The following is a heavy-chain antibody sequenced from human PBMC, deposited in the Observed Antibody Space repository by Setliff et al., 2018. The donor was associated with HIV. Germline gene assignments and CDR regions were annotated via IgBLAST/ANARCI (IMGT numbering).Heavy chain of an antibody. D-gene: IGHD1-26*01. V-gene: IGHV1-46*01. Sequence: GASVKVSCKASGFTFTNYYIHWVRQAPGQGLEWMGIFNPTGGSTSYAQKFQGRVTMTSDMSTSTVYMELSSLRSEDTAVYYCARGSGSYWGYWGQGTLVTAPQ. J-gene: IGHJ4*02. CDR2: FNPTGGST. CDR1: GFTFTNYY. CDR3: ARGSGSYWGY.